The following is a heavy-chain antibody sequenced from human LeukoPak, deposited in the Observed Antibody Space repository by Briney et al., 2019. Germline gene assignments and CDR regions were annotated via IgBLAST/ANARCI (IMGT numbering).Heavy chain of an antibody. CDR1: GYTFTVYY. Sequence: ASVKVSCKASGYTFTVYYMNWVRQAPGQGLEWMGWINPNSGGTNYAQKFQGRVTMTRDTSISTAYMELSRLRSDDTAVYYCARDDILTGYYGESTAFDIWGQGTMVTVSS. CDR3: ARDDILTGYYGESTAFDI. J-gene: IGHJ3*02. V-gene: IGHV1-2*02. CDR2: INPNSGGT. D-gene: IGHD3-9*01.